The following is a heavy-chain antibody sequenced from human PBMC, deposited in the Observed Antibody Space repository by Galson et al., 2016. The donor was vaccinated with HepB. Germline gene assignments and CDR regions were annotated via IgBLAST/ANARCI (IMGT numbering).Heavy chain of an antibody. CDR2: ISYDGSSQ. J-gene: IGHJ4*02. V-gene: IGHV3-30-3*02. CDR3: AKDKLDRMLYSPIDYWGQGTITQGNSKTMVYLTMKGLMTGDAAVYYAAKVRLDQMLYSPIDY. Sequence: SLRLSCAASGFTFGDYALSWFRQAPGKGLEWVAVISYDGSSQNYAGTVKGRFTITRENSKKTLYLQMSSLRTEDAAVYYCAKDKLDRMLYSPIDYWGQGTITQGNSKTMVYLTMKGLMTGDAAVYYAAKVRLDQMLYSPIDYWGQGTLVTVSS. D-gene: IGHD2-8*01. CDR1: GFTFGDYA.